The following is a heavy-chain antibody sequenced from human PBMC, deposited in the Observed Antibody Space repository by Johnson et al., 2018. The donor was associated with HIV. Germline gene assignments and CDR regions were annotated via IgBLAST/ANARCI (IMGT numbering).Heavy chain of an antibody. CDR2: ISSSGNTI. V-gene: IGHV3-11*04. Sequence: QVQLVESGGDLVKPGGSLRLSCAASGITFSDYYMSWIRQAPGKGLEWVSYISSSGNTIYYADSVKGRVTISRDNAKKSLYLQMNSLRAEDTAVYYCARDKGRGAFDIWGQGTMVTVSS. CDR1: GITFSDYY. CDR3: ARDKGRGAFDI. J-gene: IGHJ3*02. D-gene: IGHD3-10*01.